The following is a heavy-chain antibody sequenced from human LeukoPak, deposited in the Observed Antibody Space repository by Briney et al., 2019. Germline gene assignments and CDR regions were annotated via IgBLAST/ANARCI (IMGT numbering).Heavy chain of an antibody. CDR2: IYTSGST. CDR3: ARLEHGYGDPGDAFDV. CDR1: GGSISGYY. Sequence: SETLSLTCTVSGGSISGYYWTWIRQPAGKGLEWIGRIYTSGSTNYNPSLKSRVTMSVDTSRNQFSLKLSSVTAADTAVYYCARLEHGYGDPGDAFDVWGQGTMVTVSS. J-gene: IGHJ3*01. V-gene: IGHV4-4*07. D-gene: IGHD4-17*01.